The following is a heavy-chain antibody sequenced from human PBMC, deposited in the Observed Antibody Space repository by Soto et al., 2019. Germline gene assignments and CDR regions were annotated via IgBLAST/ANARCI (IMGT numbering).Heavy chain of an antibody. V-gene: IGHV4-59*01. Sequence: SETLSLTCTVSGGSISSYYWSWIRQPPGKGLEWIGYIYYSGSTNYNPSLKSRVTISVDTSKNQFSLKLSSVTAAGTAVYYCARGHYYGGSGDYDYYYVRDVWGRGNTGTVCS. J-gene: IGHJ6*02. CDR1: GGSISSYY. D-gene: IGHD3-22*01. CDR2: IYYSGST. CDR3: ARGHYYGGSGDYDYYYVRDV.